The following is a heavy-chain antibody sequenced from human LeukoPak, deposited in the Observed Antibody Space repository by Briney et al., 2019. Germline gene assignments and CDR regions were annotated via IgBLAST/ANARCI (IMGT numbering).Heavy chain of an antibody. Sequence: NSAETLSLTCTVSGGSITDYYWSWIRHSSGKGLEWIGYMYYSGSAYYSPSLKTRVTISVDTSKNQFSLKLTSVTAADTAVYYCARETIYCGGDCYREGFDYWGQGTLVTVSS. CDR3: ARETIYCGGDCYREGFDY. D-gene: IGHD2-21*02. V-gene: IGHV4-59*12. CDR2: MYYSGSA. J-gene: IGHJ4*02. CDR1: GGSITDYY.